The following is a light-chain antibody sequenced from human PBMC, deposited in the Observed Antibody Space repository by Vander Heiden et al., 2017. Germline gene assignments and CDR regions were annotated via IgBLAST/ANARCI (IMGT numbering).Light chain of an antibody. CDR3: QSYDSSLSGVV. V-gene: IGLV1-40*01. Sequence: QSVLTQPPSVSGAPGQRVTISCTGSSSNLGASYGVHWYQQLPGTAPKLLIYGNSNRPSGVPDRFSGSKSGTSASLAITGLQAEDEADYYCQSYDSSLSGVVFGGGTKLTVL. CDR2: GNS. J-gene: IGLJ2*01. CDR1: SSNLGASYG.